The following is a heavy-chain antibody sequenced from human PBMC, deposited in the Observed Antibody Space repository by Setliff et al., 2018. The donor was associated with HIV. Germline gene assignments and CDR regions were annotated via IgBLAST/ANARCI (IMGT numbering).Heavy chain of an antibody. V-gene: IGHV1-46*02. CDR1: GYTFNNYY. J-gene: IGHJ3*02. Sequence: GASVKVSCKASGYTFNNYYIHWVRQAPGQGLEWMGIIYSGGGSTNYAQKFQGRITMTSDTSTSTVYMELSSLRSEDSAVYYCARSIYEWGAFDIWGQGTMVTVSS. CDR3: ARSIYEWGAFDI. D-gene: IGHD2-8*01. CDR2: IYSGGGST.